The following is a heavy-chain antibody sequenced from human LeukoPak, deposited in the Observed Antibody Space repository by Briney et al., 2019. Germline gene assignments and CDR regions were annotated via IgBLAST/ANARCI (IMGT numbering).Heavy chain of an antibody. CDR1: GFTFSSYA. J-gene: IGHJ4*02. Sequence: PGGSLRLSCAASGFTFSSYAMEWVRQAPGKGLEWVANIKQDGSEKYYVDSVKGRFTISRDNAKNSLYLQMNSLRVEDTAVYYCVRALGTGSYWGQGTLVTVSP. CDR3: VRALGTGSY. CDR2: IKQDGSEK. D-gene: IGHD1-1*01. V-gene: IGHV3-7*03.